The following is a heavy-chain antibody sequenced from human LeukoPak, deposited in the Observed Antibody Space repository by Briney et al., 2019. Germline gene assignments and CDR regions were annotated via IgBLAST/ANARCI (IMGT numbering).Heavy chain of an antibody. CDR1: GGSISSGDYY. J-gene: IGHJ5*02. Sequence: SQTLSLTCTVSGGSISSGDYYWSWIRQPPGKGLEWIGYSYYSGSTNYNPSLKSRVTISVDTSKNQFSLKLSSVSAADTAVYYCARGHSYGFSVWFDPWGQGTLVTVSS. CDR3: ARGHSYGFSVWFDP. CDR2: SYYSGST. D-gene: IGHD5-18*01. V-gene: IGHV4-61*08.